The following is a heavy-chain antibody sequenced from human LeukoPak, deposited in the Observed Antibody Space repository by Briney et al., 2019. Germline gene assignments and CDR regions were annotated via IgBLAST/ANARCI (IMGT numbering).Heavy chain of an antibody. J-gene: IGHJ4*02. V-gene: IGHV3-7*01. CDR1: GFTFSSYW. CDR3: CRVTTEGYFEY. D-gene: IGHD3-3*01. Sequence: GGSLRLSCAASGFTFSSYWMSWVRQAPGKGLEWVASIKFDESEKHYMDSVKGRFTISRDTAKNSLYLQMNSLRVEDTAVYFCCRVTTEGYFEYWGQGSLVTVSP. CDR2: IKFDESEK.